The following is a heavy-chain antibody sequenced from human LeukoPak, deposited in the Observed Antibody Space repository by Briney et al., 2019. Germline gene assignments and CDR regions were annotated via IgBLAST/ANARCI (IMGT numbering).Heavy chain of an antibody. D-gene: IGHD4-17*01. CDR1: GFTFSSYA. CDR2: IIPIFGTA. Sequence: GGSLRLSCAASGFTFSSYAISWVRQAPGQGLEWMGGIIPIFGTANYAQKFQGRVTITADESTSTAYMELSSLRSEDTAVYCCARLGDYGDYYFDYWGQGTLVTVSS. V-gene: IGHV1-69*01. CDR3: ARLGDYGDYYFDY. J-gene: IGHJ4*02.